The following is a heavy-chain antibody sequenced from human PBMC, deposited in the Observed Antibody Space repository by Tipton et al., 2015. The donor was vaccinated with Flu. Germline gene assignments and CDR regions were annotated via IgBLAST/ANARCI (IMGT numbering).Heavy chain of an antibody. V-gene: IGHV1-2*02. D-gene: IGHD3-10*01. Sequence: QLVQSGAEVKKPGASVKVSCKASGYTFTGYYMHWVRQAPGQGLEWMGWINPNSGGTNYAQKFQGRVTMTRDTSVSTAYMELSRLRSDHTAVYYCARGDITMVRGVIIPGPTGYYGMDVWGQGTTVTVSS. CDR2: INPNSGGT. CDR1: GYTFTGYY. J-gene: IGHJ6*02. CDR3: ARGDITMVRGVIIPGPTGYYGMDV.